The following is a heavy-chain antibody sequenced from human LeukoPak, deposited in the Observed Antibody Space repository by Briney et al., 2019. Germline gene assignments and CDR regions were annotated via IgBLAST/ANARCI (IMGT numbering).Heavy chain of an antibody. J-gene: IGHJ4*02. D-gene: IGHD3-10*01. CDR1: GFTFSSYE. CDR2: ISSSGSTI. Sequence: GGSLRLSCAASGFTFSSYEMNWVRQAPGKGLGWVSYISSSGSTIYYADSVKGRFTISRDNAKNSLYLQMNSLRAEDTAVYYCARVGGSGSYADYWGQGTLVTVSS. V-gene: IGHV3-48*03. CDR3: ARVGGSGSYADY.